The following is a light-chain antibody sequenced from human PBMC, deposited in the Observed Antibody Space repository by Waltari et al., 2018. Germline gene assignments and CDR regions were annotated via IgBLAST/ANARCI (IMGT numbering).Light chain of an antibody. V-gene: IGLV2-23*01. Sequence: QSALTQPASVSGSPGQSITISCPGTSSDVGSYNLVSWYQQHPGKAPNLMIYEASKRPSGVSNRFSGSKSGNTASLTISGLQAEDEADYYCCSYAGSSTWVFGGGTKLTVL. J-gene: IGLJ3*02. CDR2: EAS. CDR3: CSYAGSSTWV. CDR1: SSDVGSYNL.